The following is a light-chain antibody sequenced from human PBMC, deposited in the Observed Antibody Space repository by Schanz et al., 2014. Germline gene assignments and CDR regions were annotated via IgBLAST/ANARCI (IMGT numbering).Light chain of an antibody. CDR1: SGHSSYA. CDR3: QTWGTGIRV. J-gene: IGLJ3*02. Sequence: QLVLTQSPSASASLGASVKLTCTLSSGHSSYAIAWHQQQPEKGPRYLMKVNSDGSHSKGDGIPDRLSGSSSGAERYLTISSLQSEDEADYYCQTWGTGIRVFGGGTKLTVL. CDR2: VNSDGSH. V-gene: IGLV4-69*01.